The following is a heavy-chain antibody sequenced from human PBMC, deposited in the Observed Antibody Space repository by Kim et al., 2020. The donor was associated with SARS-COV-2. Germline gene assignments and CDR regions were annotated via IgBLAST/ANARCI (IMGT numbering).Heavy chain of an antibody. V-gene: IGHV3-11*01. CDR2: INSDGSSI. J-gene: IGHJ4*02. CDR1: GFSFSDYY. CDR3: VREPNY. Sequence: GGSLRLSCAASGFSFSDYYMSWIRQAPRKGLEWVAYINSDGSSIKYADSVNGRFTVSRDNAKKSLSLQMNSLTPEDTAVYYCVREPNYWGQGTLVTVSS.